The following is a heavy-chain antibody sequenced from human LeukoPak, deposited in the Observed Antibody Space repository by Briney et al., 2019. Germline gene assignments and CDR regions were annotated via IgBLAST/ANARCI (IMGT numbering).Heavy chain of an antibody. D-gene: IGHD5-24*01. CDR2: INPHSGGT. Sequence: ASVKVSCKSSGNTLSNNYMHWVRQAPGQGLEWMGWINPHSGGTDYAQKFQGRVTMTRDTSITTAYMELNRLRSDDTAVYYCARDRGGDAVATIYDWGQGTLVTVSS. V-gene: IGHV1-2*02. J-gene: IGHJ4*02. CDR3: ARDRGGDAVATIYD. CDR1: GNTLSNNY.